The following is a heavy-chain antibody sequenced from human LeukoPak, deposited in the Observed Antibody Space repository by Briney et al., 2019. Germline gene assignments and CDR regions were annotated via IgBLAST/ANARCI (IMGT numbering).Heavy chain of an antibody. D-gene: IGHD2-2*01. Sequence: PSETLSLTCTVSGGSISSYYWSWSRQPAGKGLEWIGRIYTSGSANYNPSLKSRVTMSVDTSKNQFSLNLSSLTAADTAVYYCARGGSTSTLFDYWGQGTLVTVSS. J-gene: IGHJ4*01. CDR2: IYTSGSA. CDR1: GGSISSYY. V-gene: IGHV4-4*07. CDR3: ARGGSTSTLFDY.